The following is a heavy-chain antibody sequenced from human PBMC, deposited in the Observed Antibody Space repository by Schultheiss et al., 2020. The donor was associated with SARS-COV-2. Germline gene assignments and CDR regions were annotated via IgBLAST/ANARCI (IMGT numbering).Heavy chain of an antibody. CDR3: AKDVIAEEAMDV. J-gene: IGHJ6*04. CDR2: INPNSGGT. Sequence: ASVKVSCKASGYTFTGYYMHWVRQAPGQGLEWMGWINPNSGGTNYAQKFQGRVTMTRDTSISTAYMELSRLRAEDTAVYYCAKDVIAEEAMDVWGKGTTVTVSS. D-gene: IGHD6-13*01. CDR1: GYTFTGYY. V-gene: IGHV1-2*02.